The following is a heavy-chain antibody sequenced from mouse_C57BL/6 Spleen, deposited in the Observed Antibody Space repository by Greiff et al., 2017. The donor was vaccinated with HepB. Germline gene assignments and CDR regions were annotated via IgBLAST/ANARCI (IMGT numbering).Heavy chain of an antibody. V-gene: IGHV1-80*01. CDR3: ARGGGYLYAMDY. CDR2: IYPGDGDT. CDR1: GYAFSSYW. J-gene: IGHJ4*01. D-gene: IGHD2-2*01. Sequence: QVQLQQSGAELVKPGASVKISCKASGYAFSSYWLNWVKQRPGKGLEWIGQIYPGDGDTNYNGKFKGKATLTADKSSSTAYMQLSSLTSEDSAVYLCARGGGYLYAMDYWGQGTSVTVSS.